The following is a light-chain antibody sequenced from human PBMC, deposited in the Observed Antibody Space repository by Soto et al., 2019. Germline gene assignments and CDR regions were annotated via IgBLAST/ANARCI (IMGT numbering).Light chain of an antibody. CDR1: QGIISY. Sequence: IQLTQSPSSLSASIGDRVTVACRASQGIISYLVWYQQKPGKAPKLLIHAASSLQSGVPSRFSGSGSGTDFTLTISSLQPEDFAIYYCQQTYTTPEITFGQGTRLEIK. V-gene: IGKV1-39*01. CDR3: QQTYTTPEIT. CDR2: AAS. J-gene: IGKJ5*01.